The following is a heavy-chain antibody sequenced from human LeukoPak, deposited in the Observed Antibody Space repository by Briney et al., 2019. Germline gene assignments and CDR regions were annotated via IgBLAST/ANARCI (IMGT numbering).Heavy chain of an antibody. V-gene: IGHV4-59*11. CDR2: ISYVGST. CDR1: DDSFSSHY. J-gene: IGHJ3*02. Sequence: PSETLSLTCAVSDDSFSSHYWTWIRQPPGKGLEWIGYISYVGSTNYNPSLKSRVTISIDTSKNQFSLKLSSVTAADTAVYYCARDLVTVTKGFDIWGQGTMVSVSS. CDR3: ARDLVTVTKGFDI. D-gene: IGHD4-17*01.